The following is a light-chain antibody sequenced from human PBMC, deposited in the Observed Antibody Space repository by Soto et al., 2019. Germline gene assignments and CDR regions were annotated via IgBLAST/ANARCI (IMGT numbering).Light chain of an antibody. J-gene: IGLJ2*01. CDR3: AAWDDRLNVL. V-gene: IGLV1-47*01. Sequence: QSVLTQSPSASGTPGQRVTISCSGNTSNIGSNYVSWYQHLPGTAPKLLISRDNQRPSGVPDRFSGSKSDTSASLAISGLRSGDEGDYYCAAWDDRLNVLFGGGTKLTVL. CDR1: TSNIGSNY. CDR2: RDN.